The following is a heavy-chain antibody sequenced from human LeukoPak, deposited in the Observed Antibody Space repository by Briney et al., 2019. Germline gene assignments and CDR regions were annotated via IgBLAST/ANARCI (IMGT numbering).Heavy chain of an antibody. CDR1: GYTLTSYG. V-gene: IGHV1-18*01. CDR2: ISAYNGNT. Sequence: ASVKVSCKASGYTLTSYGISWVRQAPGQGLEWMGWISAYNGNTNYAQKLQGRVTMTTDTSTSTAYMELRSLRSDDTAVYYCARDPHYYDSSGLDYWGQGTLVTVSS. J-gene: IGHJ4*02. CDR3: ARDPHYYDSSGLDY. D-gene: IGHD3-22*01.